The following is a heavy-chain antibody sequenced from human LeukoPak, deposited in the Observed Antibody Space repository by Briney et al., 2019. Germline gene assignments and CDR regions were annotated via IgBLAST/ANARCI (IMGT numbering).Heavy chain of an antibody. CDR3: ARSSGAVDY. CDR2: MFYSGTS. V-gene: IGHV4-39*07. CDR1: GGSIFSSTSY. Sequence: PSETLSLTCTVSGGSIFSSTSYWGWIRQPPGKGLEWIGSMFYSGTSYYNPSLKSRVTISIDTSKNQLSLRLSSVTPEDTAVYYCARSSGAVDYWGQGTLVTVSS. J-gene: IGHJ4*02. D-gene: IGHD4/OR15-4a*01.